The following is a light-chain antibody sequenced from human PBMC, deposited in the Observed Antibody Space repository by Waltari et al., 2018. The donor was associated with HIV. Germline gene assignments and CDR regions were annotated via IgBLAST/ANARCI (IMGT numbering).Light chain of an antibody. Sequence: EIVMTQSPATLSVSPGDRATLSCRASQNINSNLAWYQQKPGQAPRLLIYGASTRATGIPARFSGSGSGTEFTLTISSLQSEDFAVFYCQHYHNWPPYTFGQGTKLEIK. J-gene: IGKJ2*01. CDR3: QHYHNWPPYT. CDR2: GAS. CDR1: QNINSN. V-gene: IGKV3-15*01.